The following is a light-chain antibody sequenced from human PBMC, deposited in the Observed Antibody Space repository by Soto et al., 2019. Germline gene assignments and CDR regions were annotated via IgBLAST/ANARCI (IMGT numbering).Light chain of an antibody. CDR2: ANN. CDR1: SSNIGAGYD. Sequence: QSVLTQPPSVSGAPGQRVIISCTGNSSNIGAGYDVHWYQQLPGTAPKLLIYANNNRPSGVPDRFSGSKSATSASLAITGLHAEDEAEYYCQSFDSSLSGSVFGGGTKLTVL. V-gene: IGLV1-40*01. CDR3: QSFDSSLSGSV. J-gene: IGLJ2*01.